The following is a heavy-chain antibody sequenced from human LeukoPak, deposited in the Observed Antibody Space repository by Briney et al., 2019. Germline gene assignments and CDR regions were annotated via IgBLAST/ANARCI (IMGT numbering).Heavy chain of an antibody. D-gene: IGHD3-10*01. CDR1: GFTVSSYS. CDR3: ARAMVRGVIP. V-gene: IGHV3-48*02. CDR2: ISSSSDTI. J-gene: IGHJ5*02. Sequence: PGGSLRLSCAASGFTVSSYSMHWVSQAPGKGLEWVSYISSSSDTIYYADSVKGRFTISRDNAKNSLYLQMNSLRDEDTAVYYCARAMVRGVIPWGQGSLVTVSS.